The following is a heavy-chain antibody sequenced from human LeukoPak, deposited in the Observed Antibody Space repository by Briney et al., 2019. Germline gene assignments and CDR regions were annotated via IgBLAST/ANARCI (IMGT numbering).Heavy chain of an antibody. V-gene: IGHV4-61*02. CDR3: AGVVRYYDILTGPHDAFDI. J-gene: IGHJ3*02. D-gene: IGHD3-9*01. Sequence: PSETLSLTCTVSGGSISSGSYYWSWIRQPAGKGLEWIGRIYTSGSTNYNPSLKSRVTISVDTSKNQFSLKLSSVTAADTAVYYCAGVVRYYDILTGPHDAFDIWGQGTMVTVSS. CDR2: IYTSGST. CDR1: GGSISSGSYY.